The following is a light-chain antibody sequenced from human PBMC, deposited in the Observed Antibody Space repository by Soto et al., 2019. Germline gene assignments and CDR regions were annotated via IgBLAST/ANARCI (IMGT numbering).Light chain of an antibody. CDR3: QQYKNWPPIT. CDR2: DTS. J-gene: IGKJ4*01. CDR1: QSVSRN. Sequence: ETVMTQSPATLSVYPGERATLSCRASQSVSRNLARYQQRPGQAPRLLIYDTSTRATGIPSRFSGSGSGTEFTLTISSLQSEDFAVYYCQQYKNWPPITFGGGTKVDIK. V-gene: IGKV3D-15*01.